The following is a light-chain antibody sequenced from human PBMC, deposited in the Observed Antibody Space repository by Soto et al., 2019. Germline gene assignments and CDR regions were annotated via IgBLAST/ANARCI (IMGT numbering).Light chain of an antibody. V-gene: IGKV1-39*01. CDR3: QQSYSMPRT. Sequence: DIQLTQSPSSLSASVGDRVIITCRASQSISSYLNWYQQKPGKAPKLLIYAASSLQSGVPSRFSGSGSETDFTVTISSLQPEDFATYYCQQSYSMPRTFGGGTKVEIK. J-gene: IGKJ4*01. CDR2: AAS. CDR1: QSISSY.